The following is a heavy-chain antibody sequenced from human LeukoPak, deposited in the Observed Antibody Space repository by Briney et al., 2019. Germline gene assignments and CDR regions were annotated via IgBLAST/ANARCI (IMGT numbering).Heavy chain of an antibody. CDR1: GGSISSSNW. J-gene: IGHJ2*01. V-gene: IGHV4-30-4*01. CDR2: IYYSGST. Sequence: SETLSLTCAVSGGSISSSNWWSWVRQPPGKGLEWIGYIYYSGSTYYNPSLKSRVTISVDTSKNQFSLKLSSVTAADTAVYYCARDEGLWYFDLWGRGTLVTVSS. D-gene: IGHD3/OR15-3a*01. CDR3: ARDEGLWYFDL.